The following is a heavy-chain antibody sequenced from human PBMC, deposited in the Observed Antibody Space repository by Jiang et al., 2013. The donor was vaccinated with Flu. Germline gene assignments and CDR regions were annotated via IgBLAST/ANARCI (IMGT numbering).Heavy chain of an antibody. Sequence: GGSLRLSCAASGFSFSYYRMFWVRQAQGKGLEWVASIWHDGTNRNYADSVRGRFTISRDNSKNTLYMHMNNLRPDDTAIYFCATLRGSAFDTYLMDSWGQGALVSVSS. CDR2: IWHDGTNR. J-gene: IGHJ4*02. D-gene: IGHD2-15*01. CDR3: ATLRGSAFDTYLMDS. CDR1: GFSFSYYR. V-gene: IGHV3-30*02.